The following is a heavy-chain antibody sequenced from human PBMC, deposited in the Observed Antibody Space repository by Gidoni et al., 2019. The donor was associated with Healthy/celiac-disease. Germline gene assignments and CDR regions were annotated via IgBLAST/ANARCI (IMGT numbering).Heavy chain of an antibody. CDR3: ARMLGVATDSDY. V-gene: IGHV1-69*02. Sequence: QVQLVQSGAEVKKPGSSVKVSCKASGGTFSSYTISWVRQAPGQGLEWMGRIIPILGIANYAQKFQGRVTITADKSTSTAYMELSSLRSEDTAVYYCARMLGVATDSDYWGQGTLVTVSS. CDR1: GGTFSSYT. CDR2: IIPILGIA. D-gene: IGHD5-12*01. J-gene: IGHJ4*02.